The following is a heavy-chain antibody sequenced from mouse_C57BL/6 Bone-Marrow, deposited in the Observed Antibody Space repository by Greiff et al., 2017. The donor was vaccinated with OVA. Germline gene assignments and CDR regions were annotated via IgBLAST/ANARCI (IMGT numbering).Heavy chain of an antibody. V-gene: IGHV1-50*01. J-gene: IGHJ3*01. CDR1: GYTFTSYW. Sequence: VQLQQPGAELVKPGASVKLSCKASGYTFTSYWMQWVEQRPGQGLEWIGEIDPSDSYTNYNQKFKGKATLTVDTSSSTAYMQLSSLTSEDSAVYYCASPRWLLRGFAYWGQGTLVTVSA. CDR2: IDPSDSYT. CDR3: ASPRWLLRGFAY. D-gene: IGHD2-3*01.